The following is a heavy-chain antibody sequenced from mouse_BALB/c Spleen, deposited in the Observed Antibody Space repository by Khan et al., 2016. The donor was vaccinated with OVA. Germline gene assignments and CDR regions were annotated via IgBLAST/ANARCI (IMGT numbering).Heavy chain of an antibody. Sequence: QVQLPQSGPELVRPGVSVKISCKGSGYTFTDYAMHWVKQSHAKSLEWLGVISTYSGNTNYNQKFKGKATLTFDKSSSTAYMEIDSLTSEESASNYCSRSYYGSSDAMDYWGQGTSVTVSS. D-gene: IGHD1-1*01. V-gene: IGHV1S137*01. CDR3: SRSYYGSSDAMDY. CDR1: GYTFTDYA. J-gene: IGHJ4*01. CDR2: ISTYSGNT.